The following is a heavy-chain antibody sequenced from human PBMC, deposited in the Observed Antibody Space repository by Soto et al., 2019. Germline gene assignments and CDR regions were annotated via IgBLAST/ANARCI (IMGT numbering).Heavy chain of an antibody. CDR1: GYTFTSYD. Sequence: ASVKVSCKASGYTFTSYDINWVRQATGQGLEWMGWMNPNSGNTGYAQKFQGRVTMTRNTSISTAYMELSSLRSEDTAVYYCARVTGYSSSWYYYYGMDVWGQGTTVTVPS. J-gene: IGHJ6*02. D-gene: IGHD6-13*01. CDR2: MNPNSGNT. CDR3: ARVTGYSSSWYYYYGMDV. V-gene: IGHV1-8*01.